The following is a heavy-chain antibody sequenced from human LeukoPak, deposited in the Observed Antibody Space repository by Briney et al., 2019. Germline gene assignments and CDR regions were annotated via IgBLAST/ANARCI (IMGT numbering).Heavy chain of an antibody. CDR3: ARAQRYDSSGYYYDY. Sequence: SETLSLTCAVCGGSFSGYYWSWIRQPPGKGLEWIGEINHSGSTNYNPSLKSRVTISVDTSKNQFSLKLSSVTAADTAVYYCARAQRYDSSGYYYDYWGQGTLVTVSS. CDR2: INHSGST. D-gene: IGHD3-22*01. J-gene: IGHJ4*02. V-gene: IGHV4-34*01. CDR1: GGSFSGYY.